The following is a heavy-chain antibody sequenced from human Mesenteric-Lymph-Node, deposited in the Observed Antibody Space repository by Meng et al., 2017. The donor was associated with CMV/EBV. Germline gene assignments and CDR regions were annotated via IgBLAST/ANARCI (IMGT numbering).Heavy chain of an antibody. CDR3: ARGGRYLGWLLFEF. CDR2: ISFDGGNK. J-gene: IGHJ4*02. D-gene: IGHD3-3*01. Sequence: ASGFPFSDYALHWVSQAPGEELEWVALISFDGGNKYFADSVKGRFTISRDNSNNTLFLQMSSLRTEDTAVYYCARGGRYLGWLLFEFWGQGTLVTVSS. V-gene: IGHV3-30-3*01. CDR1: GFPFSDYA.